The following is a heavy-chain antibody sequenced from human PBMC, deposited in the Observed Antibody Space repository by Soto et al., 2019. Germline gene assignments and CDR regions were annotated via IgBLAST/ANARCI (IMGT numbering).Heavy chain of an antibody. CDR1: GGSISSGGYS. J-gene: IGHJ4*02. CDR2: IYHSGST. V-gene: IGHV4-30-2*02. D-gene: IGHD3-10*02. Sequence: SETLSLTCAVSGGSISSGGYSWSWIRQPPGKGLEWIGYIYHSGSTYYNPSLKSRVTISVDTSKNQFSLNLNSVTAADTAVYYCARQLPDRVLWDYWGQGTLVTVSS. CDR3: ARQLPDRVLWDY.